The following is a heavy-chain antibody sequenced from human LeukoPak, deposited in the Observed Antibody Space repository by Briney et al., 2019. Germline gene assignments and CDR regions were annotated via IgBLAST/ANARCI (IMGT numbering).Heavy chain of an antibody. Sequence: PGGSLRLSCAASGFTFSSYAMHWVRQAPGKGLEYVSAISSDGGSTYYANSVKGRFTISRDNSKNTLYLQMGSLRAEDMAVYYCARGHTVTSFDYWGQGTLVTVSS. CDR2: ISSDGGST. V-gene: IGHV3-64*01. CDR3: ARGHTVTSFDY. D-gene: IGHD4-11*01. CDR1: GFTFSSYA. J-gene: IGHJ4*02.